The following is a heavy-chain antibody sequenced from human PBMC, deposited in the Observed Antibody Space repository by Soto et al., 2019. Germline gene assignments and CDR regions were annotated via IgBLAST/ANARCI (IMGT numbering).Heavy chain of an antibody. CDR2: ISSGGSII. CDR1: GFTFSDYY. V-gene: IGHV3-11*01. D-gene: IGHD3-22*01. J-gene: IGHJ6*02. Sequence: AGGSLRLSCAASGFTFSDYYMSWIRQAPGKGLEWVSDISSGGSIIYYADSVKGRFTISRDNAKNSLYLQMNSLRAEDTAVYYCARVNGYYYYGMDVWGQGTTVTVSS. CDR3: ARVNGYYYYGMDV.